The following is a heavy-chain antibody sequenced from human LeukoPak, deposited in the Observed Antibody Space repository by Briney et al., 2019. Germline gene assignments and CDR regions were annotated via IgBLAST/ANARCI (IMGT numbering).Heavy chain of an antibody. CDR3: ASGYNYGYPFDS. CDR1: RYSISSGYY. D-gene: IGHD5-18*01. J-gene: IGHJ4*02. Sequence: SETLSLTXAVSRYSISSGYYWGWMRQPPGKGLEWIGSIYHSGSTYYNPSLKSRVTISVDTSKNQFSLKMSSVTAADTAVYYCASGYNYGYPFDSWGQGTLVTVSS. V-gene: IGHV4-38-2*01. CDR2: IYHSGST.